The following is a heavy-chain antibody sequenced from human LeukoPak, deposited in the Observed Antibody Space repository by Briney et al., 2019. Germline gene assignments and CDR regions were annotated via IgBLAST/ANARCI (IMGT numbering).Heavy chain of an antibody. Sequence: GGSLRLSCAASGFTLSSNDMSWVRQAPGKGLKWVSVIYSGGSINYQVPVTGRFTIARDNSKKTLYLQMNSLRAEDTAVYYCARPSQTMGRYLDLWGRGTLVSV. CDR1: GFTLSSND. J-gene: IGHJ2*01. CDR2: IYSGGSI. CDR3: ARPSQTMGRYLDL. D-gene: IGHD3-10*01. V-gene: IGHV3-53*01.